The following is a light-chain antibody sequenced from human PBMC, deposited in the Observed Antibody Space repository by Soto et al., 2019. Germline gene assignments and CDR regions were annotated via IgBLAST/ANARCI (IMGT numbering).Light chain of an antibody. CDR3: QHRTNWEYT. CDR2: GAS. Sequence: EIVLTQSPATLSLSPGERATLSCRASQSVSSSLAWYQQKPGQAPRLLIYGASKRAPGIPVRFSASGSGTDFILTISSLEPEDFAVYSCQHRTNWEYTFGQGTKLEIK. CDR1: QSVSSS. V-gene: IGKV3-11*01. J-gene: IGKJ2*01.